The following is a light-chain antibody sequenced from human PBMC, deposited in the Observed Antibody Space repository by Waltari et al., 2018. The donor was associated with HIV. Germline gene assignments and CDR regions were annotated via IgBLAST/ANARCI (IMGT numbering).Light chain of an antibody. Sequence: EIVLTQSPGTLSVSPGERATLSCRASKSVSSSLAWFHQKPVQAPRLVIYGAHTRATGIPDRFSGSGSGTEFTLTISSLQSEDFAVYYCQQYNAWPRTFGQGTKVEIK. V-gene: IGKV3-15*01. CDR2: GAH. J-gene: IGKJ1*01. CDR3: QQYNAWPRT. CDR1: KSVSSS.